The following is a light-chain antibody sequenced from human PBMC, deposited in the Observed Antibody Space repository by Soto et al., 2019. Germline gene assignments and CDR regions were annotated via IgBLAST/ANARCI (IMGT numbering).Light chain of an antibody. Sequence: QCVLSHPRSVRWSPGHSVTISCTGTSSDVGSYKDVSWYQHHPGKVPKLMIYDVSERPSGVPDRFSGSKSGNTASLTISGLQAEHEAHYYCCAYADNSYVFGTGTKVTVL. CDR1: SSDVGSYKD. CDR3: CAYADNSYV. V-gene: IGLV2-11*01. CDR2: DVS. J-gene: IGLJ1*01.